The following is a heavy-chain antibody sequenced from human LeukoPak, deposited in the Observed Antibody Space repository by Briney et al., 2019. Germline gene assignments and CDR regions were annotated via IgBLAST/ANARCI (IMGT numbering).Heavy chain of an antibody. J-gene: IGHJ4*02. D-gene: IGHD6-13*01. CDR3: ARDSVNLGIAAAGNDY. CDR2: IIPIFGTA. V-gene: IGHV1-69*05. CDR1: GGTFSSYA. Sequence: SVKVSCXASGGTFSSYAISWVRQAPGQGLEWMGGIIPIFGTANYVQKFQGRVTITTDESTSTAYMELSSLRSEDTAVYYCARDSVNLGIAAAGNDYWGLGTLVTVSS.